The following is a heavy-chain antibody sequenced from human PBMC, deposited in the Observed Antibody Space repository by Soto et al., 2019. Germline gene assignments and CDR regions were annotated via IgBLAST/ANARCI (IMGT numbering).Heavy chain of an antibody. J-gene: IGHJ4*02. D-gene: IGHD3-9*01. CDR3: TAFNILTGSHFDS. CDR2: IKTKANIGTR. V-gene: IGHV3-15*01. CDR1: GFPFSYTW. Sequence: GGSLRLSCAASGFPFSYTWMSWVRQSPGKGLEWVARIKTKANIGTRDYAAPVKGRFSISRDDAKNTLYLQMNSLKTEDTAVYFCTAFNILTGSHFDSWGKGALVTVSS.